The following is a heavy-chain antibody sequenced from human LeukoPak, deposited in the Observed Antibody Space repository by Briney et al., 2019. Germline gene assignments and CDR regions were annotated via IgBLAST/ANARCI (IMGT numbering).Heavy chain of an antibody. CDR3: ARASTVAGKEYYSYYYMDV. J-gene: IGHJ6*03. CDR2: INPNSGGT. Sequence: GASVKVSCKASGYTFTGYYMHWVRQAPGQGLEWMGWINPNSGGTNYAQKFQGRVTMTRDTSISTAYMELSSLRSEDTALYYCARASTVAGKEYYSYYYMDVWGKGTTVTISS. CDR1: GYTFTGYY. D-gene: IGHD6-19*01. V-gene: IGHV1-2*02.